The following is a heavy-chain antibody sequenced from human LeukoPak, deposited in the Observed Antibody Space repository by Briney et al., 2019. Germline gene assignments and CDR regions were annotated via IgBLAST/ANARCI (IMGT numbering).Heavy chain of an antibody. D-gene: IGHD5-12*01. Sequence: GGSLRLSCAISGITLSNYGMNWVRQAPGKGLEWVSYISSSGSTIYYADSVKGRFTISRDNAKNSLYLQMNSLRAEDTAVYYCASNSGYDLDAFDIWGQGTMVTVSS. V-gene: IGHV3-48*04. J-gene: IGHJ3*02. CDR3: ASNSGYDLDAFDI. CDR2: ISSSGSTI. CDR1: GITLSNYG.